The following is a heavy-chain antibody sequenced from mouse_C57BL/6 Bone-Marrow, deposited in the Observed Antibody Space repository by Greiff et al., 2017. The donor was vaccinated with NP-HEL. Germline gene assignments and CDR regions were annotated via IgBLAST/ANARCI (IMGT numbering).Heavy chain of an antibody. D-gene: IGHD6-1*01. CDR3: AGSLDYFDY. Sequence: VQLQQSGPELVKPGASVKISCKASGYAFSSSWMNWVKQRPGKGLEWIGRIYPGDGDTNYNGKFKGKATLTADKSSSTAYMQLSSLTSEDSAVYFCAGSLDYFDYWGQGTTLTVSS. V-gene: IGHV1-82*01. J-gene: IGHJ2*01. CDR1: GYAFSSSW. CDR2: IYPGDGDT.